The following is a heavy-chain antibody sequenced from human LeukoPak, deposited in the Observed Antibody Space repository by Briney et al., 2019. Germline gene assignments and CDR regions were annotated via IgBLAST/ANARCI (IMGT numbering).Heavy chain of an antibody. V-gene: IGHV4-61*01. D-gene: IGHD4-17*01. CDR2: IFHTGSI. J-gene: IGHJ2*01. Sequence: SETLSLTCTVSGGSVSDGYYYWNWIRQPPGKGLEWIGYIFHTGSINNNPSLKSRVTISVDTSKNQFSLKLTSVTAADTAVYYCARAPQPTSYGDYGKRYFDLWGRGTLVTVSS. CDR1: GGSVSDGYYY. CDR3: ARAPQPTSYGDYGKRYFDL.